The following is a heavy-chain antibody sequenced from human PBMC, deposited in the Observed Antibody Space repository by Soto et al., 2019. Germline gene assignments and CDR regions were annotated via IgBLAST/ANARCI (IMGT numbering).Heavy chain of an antibody. V-gene: IGHV1-69*04. J-gene: IGHJ3*02. CDR1: GGTFSSYT. CDR3: AKDLRDIVVVVAATGGDAFDI. Sequence: ASVKVSCKASGGTFSSYTISWVRQAPGQGLEWMGRIIPILGIANYAQKFQGRVTITADKSTSTAYMELSSLRSEDTAVYYCAKDLRDIVVVVAATGGDAFDIWGQGTMVTVSS. CDR2: IIPILGIA. D-gene: IGHD2-15*01.